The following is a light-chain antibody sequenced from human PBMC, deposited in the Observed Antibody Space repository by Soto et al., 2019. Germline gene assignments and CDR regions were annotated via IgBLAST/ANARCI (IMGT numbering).Light chain of an antibody. Sequence: QSVLTQPASVSGSPGQSITISCTGTSTDVGAYDHVSWYQQYPGRAPKLMIFDVSNRPSGVSDRFSGSKSGNTASLTIFGLQADDEADYYCTSHTTAGTRVFGGGTKVTVL. V-gene: IGLV2-14*01. J-gene: IGLJ3*02. CDR1: STDVGAYDH. CDR3: TSHTTAGTRV. CDR2: DVS.